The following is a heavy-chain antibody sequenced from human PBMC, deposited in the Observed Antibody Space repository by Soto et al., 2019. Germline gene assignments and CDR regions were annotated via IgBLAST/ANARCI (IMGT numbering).Heavy chain of an antibody. D-gene: IGHD6-13*01. V-gene: IGHV3-21*01. J-gene: IGHJ6*02. CDR2: ISSSSSYI. CDR1: GFTFSSYR. Sequence: GGSLRLSXEASGFTFSSYRMNWVRQAPGKGLEWVSSISSSSSYIYYADSVKGRFTISRDNAKNSLYLQMNSLRAEDTAVYYCARLYSSSWYGDYYYGMDVWGQGTTVTVSS. CDR3: ARLYSSSWYGDYYYGMDV.